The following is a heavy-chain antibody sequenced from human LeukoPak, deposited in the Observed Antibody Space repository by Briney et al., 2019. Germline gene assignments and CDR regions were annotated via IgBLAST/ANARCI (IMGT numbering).Heavy chain of an antibody. CDR3: ARLYCSSTSCQYPFDY. CDR1: GYTFTSYG. J-gene: IGHJ4*02. CDR2: ISAYNGNT. Sequence: GASVKVSCKAPGYTFTSYGISWVRQAPGQGLEWMGWISAYNGNTNYAQKLQGRVTMTTDTSTSTAYMELRSLRSDDTAVYYCARLYCSSTSCQYPFDYWGQGTLVTVSS. D-gene: IGHD2-2*01. V-gene: IGHV1-18*01.